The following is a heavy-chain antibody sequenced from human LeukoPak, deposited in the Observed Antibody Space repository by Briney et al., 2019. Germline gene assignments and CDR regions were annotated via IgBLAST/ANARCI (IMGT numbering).Heavy chain of an antibody. CDR3: AKSRHCSGGYCYSGFGFDP. Sequence: PGGSLRLSCTVSGFTVSSNSMSWVRQVPGKGLEWVSGLNWNGASTGYADSVKGRFTISRDNSKNTPYLQMNGLRAEDTAVYYCAKSRHCSGGYCYSGFGFDPWGQGTLVTVSS. J-gene: IGHJ5*02. D-gene: IGHD2-15*01. V-gene: IGHV3-53*05. CDR1: GFTVSSNS. CDR2: LNWNGAST.